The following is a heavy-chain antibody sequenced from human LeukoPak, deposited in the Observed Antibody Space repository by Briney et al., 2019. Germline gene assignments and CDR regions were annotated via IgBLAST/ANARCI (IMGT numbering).Heavy chain of an antibody. CDR3: ARRLTQYDCFDP. D-gene: IGHD2-2*01. CDR2: TYYRSTWYN. Sequence: SQTLSLTCAISGDSVSSNSVTWNWIRQSPSGGLEWLGRTYYRSTWYNDYAVSVRGRITVNPDTSKNQFSLHLNSVTPEDTAVYYCARRLTQYDCFDPWGQGILVPSPQ. J-gene: IGHJ5*02. V-gene: IGHV6-1*01. CDR1: GDSVSSNSVT.